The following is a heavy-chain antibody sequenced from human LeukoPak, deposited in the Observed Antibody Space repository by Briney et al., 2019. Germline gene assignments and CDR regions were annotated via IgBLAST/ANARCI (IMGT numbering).Heavy chain of an antibody. D-gene: IGHD2-2*01. CDR1: GFTFSSYA. CDR2: ISGSGGST. CDR3: AKEERPIVVIAAAIIDY. J-gene: IGHJ4*02. V-gene: IGHV3-23*01. Sequence: GGSLRLSCAASGFTFSSYAMSWVRQAPGKGLEWVSAISGSGGSTYYADSVKGRFTISRDNSKNTLYLQMNSLRAEDTAVYYCAKEERPIVVIAAAIIDYWGQGTLVTVSS.